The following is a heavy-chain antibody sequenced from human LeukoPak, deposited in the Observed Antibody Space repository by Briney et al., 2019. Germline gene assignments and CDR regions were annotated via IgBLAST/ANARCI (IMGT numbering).Heavy chain of an antibody. D-gene: IGHD2-2*01. J-gene: IGHJ5*02. CDR1: GGSISSGGYS. V-gene: IGHV4-30-2*01. Sequence: SETLSLTCAVSGGSISSGGYSWSWIRQPPGKGLEWIGYIYHSGSTYYNPSLRSRVTISVDRSKNQFSLKLSSVTAADTAVYYCARAAGSSTSLGWYNWFDPWGQGTLVTVSS. CDR2: IYHSGST. CDR3: ARAAGSSTSLGWYNWFDP.